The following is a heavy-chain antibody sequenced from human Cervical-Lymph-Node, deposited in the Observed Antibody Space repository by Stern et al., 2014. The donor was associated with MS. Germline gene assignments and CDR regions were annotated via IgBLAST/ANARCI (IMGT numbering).Heavy chain of an antibody. CDR3: ARDLMIEVANYYHYGMDV. CDR1: GYTLTSYY. V-gene: IGHV1-46*01. CDR2: ISPGSGST. D-gene: IGHD3-22*01. J-gene: IGHJ6*02. Sequence: QDPLVQSGAEVKKPGASVKISCKSSGYTLTSYYMHGVRQAPRQGLESLGIISPGSGSTSYTQKFQGRLTMTSDTSTGTVYMDLSSLRSEDTAVYYCARDLMIEVANYYHYGMDVWGQGTTVTVSS.